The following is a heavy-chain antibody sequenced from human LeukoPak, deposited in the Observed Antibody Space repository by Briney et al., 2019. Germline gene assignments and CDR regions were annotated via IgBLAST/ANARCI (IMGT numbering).Heavy chain of an antibody. V-gene: IGHV4-31*03. CDR1: GGSISSGGYY. J-gene: IGHJ4*02. CDR3: ARGVVVVAATAPFDY. CDR2: IYYSGST. Sequence: SQTLSLTCTVSGGSISSGGYYWSWIRQHPGKGLEWIGYIYYSGSTNYNPSLKSRVTISVDTSKNQFSLKLSSVTAADTAVYYCARGVVVVAATAPFDYWGQGTLVTVSS. D-gene: IGHD2-15*01.